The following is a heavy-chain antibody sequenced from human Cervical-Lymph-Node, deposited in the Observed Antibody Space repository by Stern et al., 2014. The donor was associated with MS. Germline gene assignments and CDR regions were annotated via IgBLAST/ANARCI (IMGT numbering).Heavy chain of an antibody. CDR2: INSNTGAP. CDR1: GYTFTKYL. J-gene: IGHJ5*02. Sequence: QVQLVQSGSEFKKPGASVTVSCKASGYTFTKYLIHWVRQAPGQGLEWMGWINSNTGAPMYARDFAGRFVFSLDTSVTTAYLQISRLKTEDTAVYYCARDMSDFWSDYGHNWFDPWGQGTLVTVSS. D-gene: IGHD3-3*01. CDR3: ARDMSDFWSDYGHNWFDP. V-gene: IGHV7-4-1*02.